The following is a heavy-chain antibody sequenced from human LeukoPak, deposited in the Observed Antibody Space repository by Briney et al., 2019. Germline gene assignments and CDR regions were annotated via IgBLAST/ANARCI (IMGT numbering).Heavy chain of an antibody. Sequence: ASVKVSCKLSGSTLTEFSIHWVRQEHGKGLQWLGGLDPEDGETILSQKFQDRVALTADTSTSTAYMDMSRLRSEDTAVYFCVRGRTGSIATAGRYWGRGTLVTVSS. CDR3: VRGRTGSIATAGRY. D-gene: IGHD6-6*01. V-gene: IGHV1-24*01. CDR1: GSTLTEFS. CDR2: LDPEDGET. J-gene: IGHJ4*02.